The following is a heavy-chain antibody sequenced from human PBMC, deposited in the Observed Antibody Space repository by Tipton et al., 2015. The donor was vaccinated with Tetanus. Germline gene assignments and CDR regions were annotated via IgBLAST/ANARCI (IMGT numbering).Heavy chain of an antibody. Sequence: GSLRLSCAASGFTFSSYAMSWVRQAPGKGLEWVSAISDSGGSTYYADSVKGRFTISRDNSKNTLYLQMNSLRAEDTAVYYCAKEQYYDFWSGYYVLDYWGQGTLVTVSS. D-gene: IGHD3-3*01. CDR3: AKEQYYDFWSGYYVLDY. J-gene: IGHJ4*02. CDR1: GFTFSSYA. V-gene: IGHV3-23*01. CDR2: ISDSGGST.